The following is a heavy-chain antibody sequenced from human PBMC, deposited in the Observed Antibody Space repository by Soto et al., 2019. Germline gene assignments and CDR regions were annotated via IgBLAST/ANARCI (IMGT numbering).Heavy chain of an antibody. D-gene: IGHD6-19*01. Sequence: PGGSLRLSCAASGFTFSSYAMSWVRQAPGKGLEWVSAVSGSGGSTYYADSVKGRFTISRDNSKHTLYLQINSLRAEDTAVYYCAKAPSSGWFFYFDYWGKGTLVTVSS. CDR3: AKAPSSGWFFYFDY. CDR1: GFTFSSYA. J-gene: IGHJ4*02. CDR2: VSGSGGST. V-gene: IGHV3-23*01.